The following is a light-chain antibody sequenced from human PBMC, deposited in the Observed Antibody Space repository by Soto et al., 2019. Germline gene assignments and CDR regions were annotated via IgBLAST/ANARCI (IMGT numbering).Light chain of an antibody. J-gene: IGKJ1*01. CDR3: QQYNSYRA. Sequence: DIQMNQSPSTLSASVGDRVTITCRASQSISNWLAWHQQKPGKAPKLLIYKASSLESGVPSRFSGSGSGTEFTLTISSLQPDDFATYYCQQYNSYRACGQGTKVDI. CDR1: QSISNW. CDR2: KAS. V-gene: IGKV1-5*03.